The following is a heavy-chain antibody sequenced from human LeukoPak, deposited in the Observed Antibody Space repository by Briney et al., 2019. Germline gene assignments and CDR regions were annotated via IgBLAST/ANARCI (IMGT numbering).Heavy chain of an antibody. Sequence: ASVKVSCKASGYTFTSYGISWVRQAPGKGLAWMGWISAYNGNTNYAQKLQGRVTMTTDTSTSTAYMERRSLRSDDTAVYYCARVRSRDPYYYDSSGSSKDAFDIWGQGTMVTVSS. V-gene: IGHV1-18*01. CDR3: ARVRSRDPYYYDSSGSSKDAFDI. J-gene: IGHJ3*02. CDR2: ISAYNGNT. CDR1: GYTFTSYG. D-gene: IGHD3-22*01.